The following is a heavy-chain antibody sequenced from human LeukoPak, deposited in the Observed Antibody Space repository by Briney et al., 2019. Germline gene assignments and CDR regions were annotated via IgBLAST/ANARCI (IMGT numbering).Heavy chain of an antibody. CDR2: IIPIFGIA. D-gene: IGHD5-12*01. Sequence: SVKVSCKASGGTFSSYAISWVRQAPGQGLEWMGRIIPIFGIANYAQKFQGRVTITADKSTITAYMELGSLRSEDTAVYDCGRDQGAFGGYVGYWGQGTLVTVS. J-gene: IGHJ4*02. CDR3: GRDQGAFGGYVGY. V-gene: IGHV1-69*04. CDR1: GGTFSSYA.